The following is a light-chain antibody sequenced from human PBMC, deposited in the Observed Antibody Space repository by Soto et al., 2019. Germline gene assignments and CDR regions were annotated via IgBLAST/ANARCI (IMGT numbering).Light chain of an antibody. CDR2: DVR. CDR1: SSDDGGYNY. J-gene: IGLJ2*01. CDR3: SSYTSSSTLV. V-gene: IGLV2-14*01. Sequence: QSALTQPASVSGSPGQSITISCTGTSSDDGGYNYVSWYQQHPGKAPKLMIYDVRNRPSGVSNRFSGSKSGNTASLTLSGLQAEDEADYYCSSYTSSSTLVFGGGTKVTVL.